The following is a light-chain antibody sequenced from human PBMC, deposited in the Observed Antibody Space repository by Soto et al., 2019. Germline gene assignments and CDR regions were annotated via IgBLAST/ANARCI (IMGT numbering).Light chain of an antibody. V-gene: IGLV2-14*01. CDR2: EVS. CDR1: SSDGGGYNY. J-gene: IGLJ2*01. Sequence: QSALTQPASVSGSPGQSITISCTGTSSDGGGYNYVSWYQQHPGKAPKLMIYEVSNRPSGVSNRFSGSKSGNTASLTISGLQAEYEADYCCSSYTSSSTLVFGGGAKVTVL. CDR3: SSYTSSSTLV.